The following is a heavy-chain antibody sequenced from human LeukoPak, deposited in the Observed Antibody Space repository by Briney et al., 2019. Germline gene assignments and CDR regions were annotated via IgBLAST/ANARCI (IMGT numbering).Heavy chain of an antibody. CDR2: ISGSGGST. CDR3: AKDLITMVRGVTWFDP. J-gene: IGHJ5*02. D-gene: IGHD3-10*01. V-gene: IGHV3-23*01. CDR1: GFTFSSYA. Sequence: GGSLRLSCAASGFTFSSYAMTWVRQAPGKGLEWVSAISGSGGSTYYADSVKGRFAISRDNSKNTLYLQMSSLRAEDTAVYYCAKDLITMVRGVTWFDPWGQGTLVTVSS.